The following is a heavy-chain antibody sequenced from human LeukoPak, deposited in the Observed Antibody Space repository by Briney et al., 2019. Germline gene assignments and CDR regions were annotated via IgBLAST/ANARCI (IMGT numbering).Heavy chain of an antibody. CDR1: GFTFSAYW. V-gene: IGHV3-7*01. CDR2: IRPDGSEK. D-gene: IGHD2-2*01. Sequence: GGSLRLSCAASGFTFSAYWMSWVRQAPGMGLEWVANIRPDGSEKYYVDSVKDRFTISRDNAKNSLYLQMNNLRAEDTALYYCARDGGSAMPFDSWGQGTLVTVSS. J-gene: IGHJ4*02. CDR3: ARDGGSAMPFDS.